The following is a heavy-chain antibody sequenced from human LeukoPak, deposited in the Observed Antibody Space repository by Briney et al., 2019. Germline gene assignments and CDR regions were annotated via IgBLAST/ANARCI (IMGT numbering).Heavy chain of an antibody. J-gene: IGHJ4*02. CDR2: VNHSGKT. CDR3: ARGGAGYNYDY. V-gene: IGHV4-34*01. Sequence: SETLSLTCAVYGGSFIGYYWSGIRQPPGKGREWIGEVNHSGKTNYTPSLKSRVTIPVDPSKNQFSLKLSSVPAADTAVYYCARGGAGYNYDYWGQGTLVTVSS. CDR1: GGSFIGYY. D-gene: IGHD5-24*01.